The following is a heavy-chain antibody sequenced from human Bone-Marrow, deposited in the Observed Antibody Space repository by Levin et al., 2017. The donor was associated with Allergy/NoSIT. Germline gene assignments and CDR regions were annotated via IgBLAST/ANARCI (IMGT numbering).Heavy chain of an antibody. CDR1: GGSISSFY. CDR3: ARDGIAARHFYGMDV. CDR2: ISKSGST. Sequence: SCTISGGSISSFYWSWIRQPQGKGLEWIGYISKSGSTSSNPSLKSRVSLSLDTSKNQFSLKVNSVTAADTAVYYCARDGIAARHFYGMDVWGQGTTVTVSS. V-gene: IGHV4-59*01. D-gene: IGHD6-6*01. J-gene: IGHJ6*02.